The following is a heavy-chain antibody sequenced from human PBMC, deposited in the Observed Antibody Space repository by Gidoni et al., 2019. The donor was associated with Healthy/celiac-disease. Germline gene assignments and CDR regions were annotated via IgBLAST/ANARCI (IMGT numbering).Heavy chain of an antibody. CDR2: IYYSGST. J-gene: IGHJ6*03. Sequence: QLQLQESGPGLVKPSETLSLTCTVSGGSISSSSYYWGWIRQPPGKGLEWIGSIYYSGSTYYNPSLKSRVTISVDTSKNQFSLKLSSVTAADTAVYYCASTPDFWSGYNYYYYYMDVWGKGTTVTVSS. V-gene: IGHV4-39*01. CDR1: GGSISSSSYY. D-gene: IGHD3-3*01. CDR3: ASTPDFWSGYNYYYYYMDV.